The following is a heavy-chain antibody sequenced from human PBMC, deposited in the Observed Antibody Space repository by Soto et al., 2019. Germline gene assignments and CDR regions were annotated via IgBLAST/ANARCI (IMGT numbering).Heavy chain of an antibody. V-gene: IGHV4-4*07. D-gene: IGHD4-17*01. J-gene: IGHJ6*02. CDR2: VYTDGTA. CDR3: AKGGFVDGDDMHHFMDV. CDR1: GNSRFNYY. Sequence: QVHLQESGPGLVKPSGTLSLICTVSGNSRFNYYWSWIRQPAGKGLEWIGRVYTDGTAIYNPYLKSRVTMSVDMAKNQFSLNVNSVTAADTAVYYCAKGGFVDGDDMHHFMDVWGQGTKVIV.